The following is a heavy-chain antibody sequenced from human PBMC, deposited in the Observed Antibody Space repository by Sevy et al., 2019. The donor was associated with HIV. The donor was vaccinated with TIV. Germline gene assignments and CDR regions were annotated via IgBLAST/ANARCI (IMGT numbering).Heavy chain of an antibody. V-gene: IGHV3-23*01. J-gene: IGHJ6*02. CDR1: GFTFSSYA. D-gene: IGHD3-3*01. CDR2: ISGSGGST. Sequence: GGSLRLSCAASGFTFSSYAMSWVRQAPGKGLEWVSAISGSGGSTYYADSAKGRFTISRDNSKNTLYLQMNSLRAEDTAVYYCARNYDFWSGLYYYYGMDVWGQGTTVTVSS. CDR3: ARNYDFWSGLYYYYGMDV.